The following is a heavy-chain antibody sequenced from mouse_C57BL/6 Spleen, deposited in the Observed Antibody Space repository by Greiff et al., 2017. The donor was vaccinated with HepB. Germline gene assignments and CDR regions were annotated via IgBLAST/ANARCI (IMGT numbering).Heavy chain of an antibody. CDR3: ARDLYASAFVY. D-gene: IGHD1-1*01. CDR1: GFTFSSYT. CDR2: ISGGGGNT. V-gene: IGHV5-9*01. Sequence: EVKLMESGGGLVKPGGSLKLSCAASGFTFSSYTMSWVRQTPEKRLEWVATISGGGGNTYYPDSVKGRFTISRDNAKNTLYLQMSSLRSEDTALYICARDLYASAFVYRGPGTPLSVSS. J-gene: IGHJ2*01.